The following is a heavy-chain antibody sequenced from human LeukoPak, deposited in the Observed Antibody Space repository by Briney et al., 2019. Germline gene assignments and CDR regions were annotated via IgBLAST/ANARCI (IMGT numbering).Heavy chain of an antibody. CDR1: GYTFTSYY. Sequence: GASVKVSCKASGYTFTSYYMHWVRQAPGQGLEWMGIINPSGGSTSYAQKFQGRVTMTRDMSTSTVYMELSSLRSEDTAVYYCASEMAGDDYGSVDAFDIWGQGTMVTVSS. J-gene: IGHJ3*02. D-gene: IGHD3-10*01. CDR3: ASEMAGDDYGSVDAFDI. CDR2: INPSGGST. V-gene: IGHV1-46*01.